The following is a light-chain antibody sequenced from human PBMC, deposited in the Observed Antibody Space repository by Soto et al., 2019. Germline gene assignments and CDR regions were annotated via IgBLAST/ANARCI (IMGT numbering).Light chain of an antibody. Sequence: DIQMTQSPSSLSASVGDRVTITCRASQSISSYLNWYQQKLGKAPKLLIYAASSLQSGGPSGFSGSGSGTDFTLTISSLQPEDFATYYCQQSYSTPPMYTFGQGTKLEIK. J-gene: IGKJ2*01. CDR1: QSISSY. V-gene: IGKV1-39*01. CDR3: QQSYSTPPMYT. CDR2: AAS.